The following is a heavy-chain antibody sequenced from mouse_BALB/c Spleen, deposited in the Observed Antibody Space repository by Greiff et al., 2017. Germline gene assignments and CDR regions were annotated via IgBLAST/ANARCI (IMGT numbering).Heavy chain of an antibody. Sequence: EVQLVESGGGLVQPGGSLKLSCAASGFTFSSYTMSWVRQTPEKRLEWVAYISNGGGSTYYPDTVKGRFTISRDNAKNTLYLQMSSLKSEDTAMYYCARHRKYGNPFAYWGQGTLVTVSA. CDR3: ARHRKYGNPFAY. V-gene: IGHV5-12-2*01. CDR1: GFTFSSYT. D-gene: IGHD2-10*02. CDR2: ISNGGGST. J-gene: IGHJ3*01.